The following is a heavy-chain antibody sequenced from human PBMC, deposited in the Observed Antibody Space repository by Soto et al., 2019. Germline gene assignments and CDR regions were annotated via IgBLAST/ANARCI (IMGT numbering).Heavy chain of an antibody. CDR1: GFTFSSCT. J-gene: IGHJ6*02. CDR2: ISPSSGHI. Sequence: EVHLVESGGGLVKPGGSLRLSCAVSGFTFSSCTMNWVRQAPGKGLEWVSSISPSSGHIYYADSVKGRFTISRDNAKNSLFLHMNSLGGEDTAVYYCSGCSGGACHKNYGMDVWGQGTTVTVSS. V-gene: IGHV3-21*06. D-gene: IGHD2-15*01. CDR3: SGCSGGACHKNYGMDV.